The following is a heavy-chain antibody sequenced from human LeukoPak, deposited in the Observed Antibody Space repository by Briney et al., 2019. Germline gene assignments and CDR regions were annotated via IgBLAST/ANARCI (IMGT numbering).Heavy chain of an antibody. V-gene: IGHV3-30*18. CDR3: AKDRDASGSLPGV. J-gene: IGHJ6*04. Sequence: GGSLRLSWAASGFTFSSYGMHWVRQAPGRGLEGVAVISYDGSNTYYADSVKGRFTISRDNSKNPRYLQMNSLRAEDTAVYYCAKDRDASGSLPGVWGKGTTVTVSS. D-gene: IGHD3-10*01. CDR1: GFTFSSYG. CDR2: ISYDGSNT.